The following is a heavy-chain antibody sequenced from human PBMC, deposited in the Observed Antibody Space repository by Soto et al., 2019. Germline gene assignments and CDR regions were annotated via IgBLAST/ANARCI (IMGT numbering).Heavy chain of an antibody. CDR2: INSGGTT. D-gene: IGHD1-26*01. CDR1: GLTFSSYA. J-gene: IGHJ4*02. CDR3: SARGRFYFDY. Sequence: EVQLLESGGGLIQPGGSLRLSCAASGLTFSSYAVSWVRQAPGKGLEWVSSINSGGTTYYADSVKGRFTISRDNSKSTPSLQMNSLRAEDTAVYYCSARGRFYFDYRGQGTLVTVSS. V-gene: IGHV3-23*01.